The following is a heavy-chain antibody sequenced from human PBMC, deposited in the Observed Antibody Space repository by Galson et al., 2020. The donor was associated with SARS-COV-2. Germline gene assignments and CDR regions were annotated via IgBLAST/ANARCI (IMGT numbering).Heavy chain of an antibody. V-gene: IGHV3-33*01. CDR3: TTSIIVAGTLDY. CDR1: GFTFSTYA. CDR2: IWSDGNNK. J-gene: IGHJ4*02. D-gene: IGHD5-12*01. Sequence: GGSLRLSCAASGFTFSTYAMHWVRQAPGKGLEWVAVIWSDGNNKYYADSVKGRFTISRDNSKNTVNLQMNSLRAEDTALYYCTTSIIVAGTLDYWGQGTLLSVSS.